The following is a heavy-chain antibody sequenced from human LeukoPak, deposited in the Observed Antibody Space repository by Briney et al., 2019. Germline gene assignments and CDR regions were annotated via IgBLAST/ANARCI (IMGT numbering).Heavy chain of an antibody. CDR1: GFTFSSYG. J-gene: IGHJ4*02. V-gene: IGHV3-30*02. CDR2: IRYDGRNK. Sequence: GGSLRLSYAASGFTFSSYGMHWVRQAPGKGLEWVAFIRYDGRNKYYADSVKGRFTISRDNSKNTLYLQMNSLRAEDTAVYYCAKAARGAVAGYYWGQGTLVTVSS. D-gene: IGHD6-19*01. CDR3: AKAARGAVAGYY.